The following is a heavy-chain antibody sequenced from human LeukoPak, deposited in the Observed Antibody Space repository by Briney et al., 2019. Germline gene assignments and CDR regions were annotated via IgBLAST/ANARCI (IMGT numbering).Heavy chain of an antibody. CDR2: ISYSGSP. CDR3: ARVSYDYVWGSLYYYYYMDV. D-gene: IGHD3-16*01. CDR1: GGSISSYY. V-gene: IGHV4-59*01. J-gene: IGHJ6*03. Sequence: PSETLSLTCTVSGGSISSYYWSWIRQPPGKGLEWIGYISYSGSPNYNPSLKSRVTISVDTSKNQFSLKLSSVTAADTAVYYCARVSYDYVWGSLYYYYYMDVWGKGTTVTISS.